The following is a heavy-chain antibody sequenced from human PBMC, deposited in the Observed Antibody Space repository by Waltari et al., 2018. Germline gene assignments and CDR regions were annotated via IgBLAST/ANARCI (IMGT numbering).Heavy chain of an antibody. V-gene: IGHV4-39*01. J-gene: IGHJ5*02. CDR1: GCAISSSSYY. CDR2: TYYSGRT. Sequence: QLQLQESGPGLVKPSETLSLTCTVSGCAISSSSYYWGWIRQPPGKGLEWIGSTYYSGRTYYTRSLRGRVTISVDTSKNQFSLKLGSVTAADTAVYYFARPIPRSGSYFGATNVWFDPWGQGTLVTVSS. CDR3: ARPIPRSGSYFGATNVWFDP. D-gene: IGHD3-10*01.